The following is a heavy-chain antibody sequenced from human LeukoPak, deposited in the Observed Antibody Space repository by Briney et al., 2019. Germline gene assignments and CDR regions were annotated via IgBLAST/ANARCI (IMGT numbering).Heavy chain of an antibody. CDR2: FGTRSTSV. J-gene: IGHJ4*02. V-gene: IGHV3-21*01. CDR1: GFTFSGYS. CDR3: AREVSEGFDF. D-gene: IGHD3-22*01. Sequence: GGSLRLSCTASGFTFSGYSMNWIRQAPGKGLEWVSSFGTRSTSVYHAGSVKGRFAISRDNAKNSMYLQMNSLRAEDTALYYCAREVSEGFDFWGQGTLVTVSS.